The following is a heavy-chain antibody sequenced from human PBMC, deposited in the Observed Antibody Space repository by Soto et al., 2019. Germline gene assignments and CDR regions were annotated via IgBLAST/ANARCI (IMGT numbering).Heavy chain of an antibody. V-gene: IGHV3-30*18. Sequence: QVQLVESGGGVVQPGRSLRLSCAASGFTFSYYAMHWVRQAPGKGLEWVAVISYDGSEKYYADSVRGRFTISRDNSKNTLNMQMNSRRADDTAVYYCAKGLGELSPESYDYWGQGILITVSS. J-gene: IGHJ4*02. CDR3: AKGLGELSPESYDY. D-gene: IGHD3-16*02. CDR2: ISYDGSEK. CDR1: GFTFSYYA.